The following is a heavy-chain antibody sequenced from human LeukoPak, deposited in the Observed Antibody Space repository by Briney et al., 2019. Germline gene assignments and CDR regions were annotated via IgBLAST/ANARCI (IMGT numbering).Heavy chain of an antibody. D-gene: IGHD2-2*01. J-gene: IGHJ5*02. CDR1: GGSFSGYY. Sequence: SETLSLTCAVYGGSFSGYYWSWIRQPPGKGLEWIGEINHSGSTNYNPSLKSRVTISVDTSKNQFSLKLSSVTAADTAVYYCGRGGGGYCSSTSCRKFNWFDHWGQGTLVTVSS. CDR3: GRGGGGYCSSTSCRKFNWFDH. CDR2: INHSGST. V-gene: IGHV4-34*01.